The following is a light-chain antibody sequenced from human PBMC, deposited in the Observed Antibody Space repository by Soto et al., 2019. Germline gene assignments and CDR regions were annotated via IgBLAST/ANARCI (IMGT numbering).Light chain of an antibody. Sequence: EIVMTQSPATLSVSPGERVTLSCRASQSVSRFLAWYQQRPGQAPRLLIYDTSTRATGVPARFSGSGSGTEFSLTISSLQSEDFAVYYCQQRSNWPQFTFGPGTKVDIK. J-gene: IGKJ3*01. CDR1: QSVSRF. CDR2: DTS. CDR3: QQRSNWPQFT. V-gene: IGKV3-15*01.